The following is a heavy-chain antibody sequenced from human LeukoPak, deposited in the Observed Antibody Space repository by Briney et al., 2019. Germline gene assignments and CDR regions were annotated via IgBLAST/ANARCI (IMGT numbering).Heavy chain of an antibody. J-gene: IGHJ4*02. CDR1: DGSFSDYY. V-gene: IGHV4-34*01. CDR2: INYSGSA. CDR3: ARGSTYYYGSGSYYYNY. D-gene: IGHD3-10*01. Sequence: SETLSLTCAVYDGSFSDYYWSWIRQFPGEGLAWIGEINYSGSATYNPSLKSRVTILVDTSKNQFSLKLSSVTAADTAVYYCARGSTYYYGSGSYYYNYWGQGTLVTVSS.